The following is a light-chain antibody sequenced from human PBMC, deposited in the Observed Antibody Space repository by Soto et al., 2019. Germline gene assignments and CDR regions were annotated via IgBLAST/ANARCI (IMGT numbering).Light chain of an antibody. CDR1: QAVSSNH. V-gene: IGKV3-20*01. CDR3: QQYGSSPLS. J-gene: IGKJ4*01. Sequence: EIVLTQSPGTLSLSPGERATLSCRASQAVSSNHLAWYQQKPDQPPRLLIYGASGRATGIPDTFSGSGSGTDFTLTVSRVESEDCAGYHCQQYGSSPLSFGGWTKVEI. CDR2: GAS.